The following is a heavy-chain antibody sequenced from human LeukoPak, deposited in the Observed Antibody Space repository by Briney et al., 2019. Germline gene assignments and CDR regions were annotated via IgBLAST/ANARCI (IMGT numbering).Heavy chain of an antibody. D-gene: IGHD5-24*01. CDR1: GGTFSSYA. CDR2: IIPIFGTA. CDR3: ARVALGRRWLQTSYYYGMDV. Sequence: SEKVSCTASGGTFSSYAISWVRQAPGQGLEWMGGIIPIFGTANYAQKFQGRVTITADESTSTAYMELSSLRSEDTAVYYCARVALGRRWLQTSYYYGMDVWGQGTTVTVSS. J-gene: IGHJ6*02. V-gene: IGHV1-69*13.